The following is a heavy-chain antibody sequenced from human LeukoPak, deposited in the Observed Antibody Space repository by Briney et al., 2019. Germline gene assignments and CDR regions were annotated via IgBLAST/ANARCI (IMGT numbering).Heavy chain of an antibody. CDR1: GFTFSAYA. J-gene: IGHJ4*02. CDR2: IDATGGGI. V-gene: IGHV3-23*01. Sequence: GGSLRLSCAASGFTFSAYAMSWVRQAPGKGLEWVSCIDATGGGIYYADSVRGRFIISRDNSKKMVYLQMDSLRTEDTAIYYCAKGKVNHLGALDYWGQGTLVAVSS. CDR3: AKGKVNHLGALDY. D-gene: IGHD1-26*01.